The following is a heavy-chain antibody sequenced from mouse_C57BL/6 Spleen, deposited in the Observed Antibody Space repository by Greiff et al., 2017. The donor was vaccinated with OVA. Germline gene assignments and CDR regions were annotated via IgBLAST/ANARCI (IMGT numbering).Heavy chain of an antibody. V-gene: IGHV3-6*01. Sequence: EVQRVESGPGLVKPSQSLSLTCSVTGYSLTSGYYWNWIRQFPGNKLEWMGYISYDGSNNYNPYLKNRISITRDTSKNQFFLKLNSVTTEDTATYYCATYYSNSYWYFDVWGTGTTVTVSS. CDR3: ATYYSNSYWYFDV. J-gene: IGHJ1*03. CDR2: ISYDGSN. D-gene: IGHD2-5*01. CDR1: GYSLTSGYY.